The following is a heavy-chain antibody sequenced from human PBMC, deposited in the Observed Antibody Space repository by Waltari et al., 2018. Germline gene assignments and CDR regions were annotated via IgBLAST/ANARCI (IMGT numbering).Heavy chain of an antibody. CDR1: GFTFDDYA. J-gene: IGHJ3*02. Sequence: EVQLVESGGGLVQPGRSLRLSCAASGFTFDDYAMHWVRPVPGHGLEWVAGIKWKSDSIGYGDSVKGRFTISRDNTRNSLYLQMNSLTTEDTALYYCLKKNDEVYDRNGLVYDAFDMWGQGTMVTVSS. CDR3: LKKNDEVYDRNGLVYDAFDM. V-gene: IGHV3-9*01. D-gene: IGHD3-22*01. CDR2: IKWKSDSI.